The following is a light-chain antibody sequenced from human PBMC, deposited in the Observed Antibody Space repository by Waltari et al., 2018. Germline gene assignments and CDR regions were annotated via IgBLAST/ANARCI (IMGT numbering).Light chain of an antibody. CDR3: QQRSRWPLT. V-gene: IGKV3-11*01. CDR2: DAS. J-gene: IGKJ4*01. Sequence: EIVLTQSPATLSFSPGERATLSSRASQSVSTYLAWFQQKPGQAPRLLIYDASNRATGIPARFSGSGSGTDFTLTISGLEPEDFAVYYCQQRSRWPLTFGGGTKVEIK. CDR1: QSVSTY.